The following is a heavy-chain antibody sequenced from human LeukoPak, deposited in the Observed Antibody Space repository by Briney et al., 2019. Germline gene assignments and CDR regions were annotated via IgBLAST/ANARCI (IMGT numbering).Heavy chain of an antibody. D-gene: IGHD5-12*01. CDR3: ARGNSGYDFYYYYYMDV. Sequence: GESLKISCKGSGYSFTSYWIGWVRQMPGKGLEWMGIIYPGDSDTRYSPSFQGQVTISADKSISTAYLQWSSLEASDTAMYYCARGNSGYDFYYYYYMDVWGKGTTVTVSS. CDR2: IYPGDSDT. CDR1: GYSFTSYW. J-gene: IGHJ6*03. V-gene: IGHV5-51*01.